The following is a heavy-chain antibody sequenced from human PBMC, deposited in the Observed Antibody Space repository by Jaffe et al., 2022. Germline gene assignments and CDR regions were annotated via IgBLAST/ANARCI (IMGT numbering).Heavy chain of an antibody. V-gene: IGHV3-48*03. Sequence: EVQVVESGGGLAQPGGSLRLSCAVSRFTFSNYEMYWVRQAPGKGLEWVSYISSSGNTMYYADSVKGRFTISRDNAKNSLYLQMNSLRAEDTAVYYCATHWGSTVRGLITPFDYWDQGILVTVSS. CDR2: ISSSGNTM. J-gene: IGHJ4*02. D-gene: IGHD3-10*01. CDR3: ATHWGSTVRGLITPFDY. CDR1: RFTFSNYE.